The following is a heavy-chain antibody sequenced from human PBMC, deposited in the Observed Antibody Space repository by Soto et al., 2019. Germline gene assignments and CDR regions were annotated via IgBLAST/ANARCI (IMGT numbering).Heavy chain of an antibody. V-gene: IGHV3-30*18. D-gene: IGHD2-8*01. Sequence: GGSLRLSCAASGFTFSSYGMHWVRQAPGKGLEWAAVISYDGSNKYYTDSVKGRFTISRDNSKNTLYLQMNSLRAEDTAVYYCAKDGYCTNGVCYHYYYYYYMDVWGKGTTVTVSS. CDR3: AKDGYCTNGVCYHYYYYYYMDV. CDR1: GFTFSSYG. CDR2: ISYDGSNK. J-gene: IGHJ6*03.